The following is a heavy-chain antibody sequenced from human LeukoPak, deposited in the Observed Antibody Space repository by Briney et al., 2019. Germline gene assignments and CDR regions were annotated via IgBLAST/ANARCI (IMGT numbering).Heavy chain of an antibody. CDR1: GFTFDDYA. CDR2: IIWNSGSI. CDR3: AKDISVGATPYYFAY. D-gene: IGHD1-26*01. Sequence: GGCLIQSCAASGFTFDDYAMHWVRQAPGKGLEWVSGIIWNSGSIGYADSVKGRFTISRDNAKNSLYLQMNSLRAEDTALYYCAKDISVGATPYYFAYWGQGTLVTVSS. V-gene: IGHV3-9*01. J-gene: IGHJ4*02.